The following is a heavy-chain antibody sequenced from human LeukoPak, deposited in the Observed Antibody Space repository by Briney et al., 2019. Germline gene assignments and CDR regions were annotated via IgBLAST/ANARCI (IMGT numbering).Heavy chain of an antibody. CDR2: ISSSGSTI. V-gene: IGHV3-48*03. CDR1: GFTFSSYE. D-gene: IGHD3-10*01. Sequence: GGSLRLSCAASGFTFSSYEMNWVRQAPGKGLEWVPYISSSGSTIYYADSVKGRFTISRDNAKNSLYLQMNSLRAEDTAVYYCARGSRITQYWGQGTLVTVSS. CDR3: ARGSRITQY. J-gene: IGHJ4*02.